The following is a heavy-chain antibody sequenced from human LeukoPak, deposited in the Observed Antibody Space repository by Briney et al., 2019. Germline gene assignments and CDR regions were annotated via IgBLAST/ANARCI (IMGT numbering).Heavy chain of an antibody. CDR3: ARDGPFSSPTSGGFYP. Sequence: PGGSVRLFCAVSGFTFTFYWMSWVRQVPGRGLECVANIKQDGSETHYVDSVKGRFTNYRDNAKNSLFLQMNSLTAADTAVYSCARDGPFSSPTSGGFYPWGQGTLVTVS. J-gene: IGHJ5*02. D-gene: IGHD1-1*01. V-gene: IGHV3-7*03. CDR2: IKQDGSET. CDR1: GFTFTFYW.